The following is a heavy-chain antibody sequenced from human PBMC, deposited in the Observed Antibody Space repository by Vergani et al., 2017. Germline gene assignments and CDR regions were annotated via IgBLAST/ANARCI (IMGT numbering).Heavy chain of an antibody. CDR1: GGSFSGYY. D-gene: IGHD3-22*01. CDR3: ARPGVMYDSSGYYLGYFDY. V-gene: IGHV4-34*01. J-gene: IGHJ4*02. Sequence: QVQLQQWGAGLLKPSETLSLTCAVYGGSFSGYYWSWIRQPPGKGLEWIGEINHSGSTNYNPSLKSRVTISVDTSKNQFSLKLSSVTAADTAVYYCARPGVMYDSSGYYLGYFDYWGQGTLVTVSS. CDR2: INHSGST.